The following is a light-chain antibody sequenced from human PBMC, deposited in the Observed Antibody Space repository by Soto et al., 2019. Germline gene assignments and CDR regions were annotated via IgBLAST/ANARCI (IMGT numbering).Light chain of an antibody. CDR3: CSYAGSSTLV. J-gene: IGLJ1*01. CDR1: SSDVGSYNL. CDR2: EVS. V-gene: IGLV2-23*02. Sequence: QSVLTQPASVSGSPGQSITISCTGTSSDVGSYNLVSWYQHHPGKAPKLMIYEVSKRPSGVSNRLSGSKSGNTASLTISGLQAEDEADYYCCSYAGSSTLVFGTGTRSPS.